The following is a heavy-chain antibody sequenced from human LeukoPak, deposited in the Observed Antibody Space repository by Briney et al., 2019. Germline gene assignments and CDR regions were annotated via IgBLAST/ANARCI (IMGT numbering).Heavy chain of an antibody. CDR2: IDPYSGDT. V-gene: IGHV1-2*06. Sequence: GASVKVSCKASGYTFTGYYIHYVRQAPGQGLEWMGRIDPYSGDTNYAQKSQGRVTMARDTSISTAYMELSRLRSDDTAVFYCARSKKFCRGGSCDFDYWGQGTLLTVSS. J-gene: IGHJ4*02. CDR1: GYTFTGYY. D-gene: IGHD2-15*01. CDR3: ARSKKFCRGGSCDFDY.